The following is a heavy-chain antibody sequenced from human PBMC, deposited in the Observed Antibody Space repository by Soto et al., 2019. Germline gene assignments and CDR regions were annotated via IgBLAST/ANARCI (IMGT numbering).Heavy chain of an antibody. CDR1: GGSFSGYY. CDR3: ARGSRTFGAPNFDY. J-gene: IGHJ4*02. CDR2: INHSGST. Sequence: PSETLSLTCAVSGGSFSGYYWSWIRQPPGKGLEWIGEINHSGSTNYNPSLKSRVTISVDTSKNQFSLKLSSVTAADTAVYYCARGSRTFGAPNFDYWGQGTLVTVSS. D-gene: IGHD3-16*01. V-gene: IGHV4-34*01.